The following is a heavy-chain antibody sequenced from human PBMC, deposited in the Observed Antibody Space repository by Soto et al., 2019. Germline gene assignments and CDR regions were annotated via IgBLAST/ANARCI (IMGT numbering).Heavy chain of an antibody. CDR3: ARADCSSTSCYRVRYYYYGMDV. J-gene: IGHJ6*02. D-gene: IGHD2-2*01. Sequence: PSETLSLTCAVYGGSFSGYYWSWIRQPPGKGLEWIGEINHSGSTNYNPSLKSRVTISVDTSKNQFSLKLSSVTAADTAVYYCARADCSSTSCYRVRYYYYGMDVWGQGTTVTVSS. CDR1: GGSFSGYY. V-gene: IGHV4-34*01. CDR2: INHSGST.